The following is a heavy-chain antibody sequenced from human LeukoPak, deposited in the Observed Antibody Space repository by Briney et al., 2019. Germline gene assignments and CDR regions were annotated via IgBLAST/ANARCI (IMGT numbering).Heavy chain of an antibody. D-gene: IGHD3-9*01. J-gene: IGHJ4*02. Sequence: GGSLRLSCAASGFTFSSYAMSWVRQAPGKGLEWVSAISGSGGSTYYADSVKGRFTISRDNSKNTLYLQMNSLRAEDTAVYYCARDGAGVVRYLFDYWGQGTLVTVSS. V-gene: IGHV3-23*01. CDR1: GFTFSSYA. CDR2: ISGSGGST. CDR3: ARDGAGVVRYLFDY.